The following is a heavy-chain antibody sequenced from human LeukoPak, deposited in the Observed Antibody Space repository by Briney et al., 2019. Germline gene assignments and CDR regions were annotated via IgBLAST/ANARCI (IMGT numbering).Heavy chain of an antibody. J-gene: IGHJ4*02. D-gene: IGHD6-19*01. V-gene: IGHV4-4*07. CDR3: ARHGSGWSLDY. Sequence: SETLSLTCTVSGGSLSGYYWNWIRQPAGKGLEWIGRIYISGNTWYKPSLQSRVTISVDTSKNQFSLRLSSVTAADTAVYYCARHGSGWSLDYWGQGTLVTVSS. CDR1: GGSLSGYY. CDR2: IYISGNT.